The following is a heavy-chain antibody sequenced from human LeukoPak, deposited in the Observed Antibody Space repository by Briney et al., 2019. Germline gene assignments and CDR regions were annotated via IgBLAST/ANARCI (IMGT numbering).Heavy chain of an antibody. CDR1: GYTFTGYY. D-gene: IGHD4-17*01. CDR3: ATSDYGASNAHMAW. CDR2: INPNSGGT. Sequence: ASVKVSCKASGYTFTGYYMHWVRQAPGQGLEWMGWINPNSGGTNYAQKFQGRVTMTRDTSISTAYMELSRLRSDDTAVYYCATSDYGASNAHMAWWGQGTLVTVSS. J-gene: IGHJ4*02. V-gene: IGHV1-2*02.